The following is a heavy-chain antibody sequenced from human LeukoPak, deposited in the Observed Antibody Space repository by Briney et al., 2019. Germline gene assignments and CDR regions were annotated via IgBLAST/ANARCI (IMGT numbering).Heavy chain of an antibody. CDR3: ARYSSSWYFDY. CDR2: INHSGST. J-gene: IGHJ4*02. D-gene: IGHD6-13*01. CDR1: GGSFSGYY. V-gene: IGHV4-34*01. Sequence: PSETLSLTCAVYGGSFSGYYWSWIRQPPGKGLEWIGEINHSGSTNYNPSLKSRVTISVDTSKNQFSLKLSSVTAADTAVYYCARYSSSWYFDYWGQGTLVTASS.